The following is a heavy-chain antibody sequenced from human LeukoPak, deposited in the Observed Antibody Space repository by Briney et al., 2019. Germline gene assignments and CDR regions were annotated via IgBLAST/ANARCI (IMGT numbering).Heavy chain of an antibody. CDR3: ARDQYDFVWGSYRPYFDY. J-gene: IGHJ4*02. CDR2: ISPYNGNT. D-gene: IGHD3-16*02. Sequence: ASVKVSCKASGYTLTSYGISWVRQAPGQGLEWMGSISPYNGNTKYAERFQDRVIMTADTSTRTAYMELRSLRSDETAVFYCARDQYDFVWGSYRPYFDYWGQGTLVTVSS. V-gene: IGHV1-18*04. CDR1: GYTLTSYG.